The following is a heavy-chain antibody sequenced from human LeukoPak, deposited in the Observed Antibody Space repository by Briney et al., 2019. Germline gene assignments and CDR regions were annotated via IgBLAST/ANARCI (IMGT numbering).Heavy chain of an antibody. CDR1: GYTFTSYG. V-gene: IGHV1-18*01. CDR3: ASSPYSYGSNYYYYYMDV. D-gene: IGHD5-18*01. CDR2: ISAYNGNT. J-gene: IGHJ6*03. Sequence: ASVKVSCKASGYTFTSYGISWVRQAPGQGLEWMGWISAYNGNTHYAQKLQGRVTMTTDTSTSTAYMELRSLRSDDTAVYYCASSPYSYGSNYYYYYMDVWGKGTTVTVSS.